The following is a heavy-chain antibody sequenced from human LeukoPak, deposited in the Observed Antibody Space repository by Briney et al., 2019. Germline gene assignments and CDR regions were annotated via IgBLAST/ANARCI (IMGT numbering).Heavy chain of an antibody. Sequence: ASVKVSCKASGYTFTGYDINWVRQATGQGPEWMGWMNPNSGSTGYAQKFQGRVTMTRNTSISTAYMELSSLRSEDTAVYYCARDPEVDDYGDTTGDYWGQGTLVTVSS. J-gene: IGHJ4*02. CDR1: GYTFTGYD. V-gene: IGHV1-8*01. CDR3: ARDPEVDDYGDTTGDY. CDR2: MNPNSGST. D-gene: IGHD4-17*01.